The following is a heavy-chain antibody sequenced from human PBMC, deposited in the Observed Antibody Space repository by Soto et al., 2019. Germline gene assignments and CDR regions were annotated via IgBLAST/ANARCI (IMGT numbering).Heavy chain of an antibody. Sequence: TLSLTCSVSNYSINSGFFWGWIRQPPGKGLEWIGSIFHTGDTYYNPSLKSRITMSVDTSRNQFSLKLTSLTAADTAVYYCARDTNSLDPWGQGTLVTVSS. D-gene: IGHD3-16*01. CDR3: ARDTNSLDP. J-gene: IGHJ5*02. CDR2: IFHTGDT. V-gene: IGHV4-38-2*02. CDR1: NYSINSGFF.